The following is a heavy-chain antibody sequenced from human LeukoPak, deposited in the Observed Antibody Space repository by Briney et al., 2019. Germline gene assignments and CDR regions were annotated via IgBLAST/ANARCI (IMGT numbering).Heavy chain of an antibody. CDR3: AGHHPRNTVDF. J-gene: IGHJ4*02. CDR1: GGSISSYY. V-gene: IGHV4-59*08. Sequence: PSETLPLTCTVSGGSISSYYWSWIRQPPGKGLEWIAYISDIGSINYNPSLKSRVTISLDTSKNQFSLKLSSVTAADTAVYYCAGHHPRNTVDFWGQGTLVTVPS. D-gene: IGHD2/OR15-2a*01. CDR2: ISDIGSI.